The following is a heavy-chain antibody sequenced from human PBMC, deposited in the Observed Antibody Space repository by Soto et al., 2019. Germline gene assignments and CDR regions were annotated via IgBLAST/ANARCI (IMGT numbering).Heavy chain of an antibody. CDR1: GFTFSSYG. CDR3: ARKIRDHDYYGSGFDY. D-gene: IGHD3-10*01. Sequence: QVQLVESGGGVVQPGRSLRLSCAASGFTFSSYGMHWVRQAPGKGLEWVAVIWYDGSNKYYADSVKGRFTISRDNSKNTLYLQMNSLRAEDTAVYYCARKIRDHDYYGSGFDYWGQGTLVTVSS. V-gene: IGHV3-33*01. J-gene: IGHJ4*02. CDR2: IWYDGSNK.